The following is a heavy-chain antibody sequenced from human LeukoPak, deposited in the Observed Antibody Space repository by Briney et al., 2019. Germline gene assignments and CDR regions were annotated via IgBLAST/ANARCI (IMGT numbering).Heavy chain of an antibody. Sequence: SVKVSCKASGYTFTGYYMHWVRQAPGQGLEWMGGIIPIFGTANYAQKFQGRVTITADESTSTAYMELSSLRSEDTAVYYCARAVLSGYDKYYFDYWGQGTLVTVSS. V-gene: IGHV1-69*13. CDR2: IIPIFGTA. D-gene: IGHD5-12*01. CDR3: ARAVLSGYDKYYFDY. CDR1: GYTFTGYY. J-gene: IGHJ4*02.